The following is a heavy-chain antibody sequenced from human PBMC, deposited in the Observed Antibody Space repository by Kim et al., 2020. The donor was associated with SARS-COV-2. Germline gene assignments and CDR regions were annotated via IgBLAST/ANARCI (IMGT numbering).Heavy chain of an antibody. V-gene: IGHV4-31*03. J-gene: IGHJ5*02. CDR3: ARDQYAIDP. D-gene: IGHD2-2*01. CDR1: GGSISSGNYY. CDR2: IYYSGST. Sequence: TLSLTCTVSGGSISSGNYYWTWIRQPPGKGLEWIGYIYYSGSTYYNPSLKSRVTISADTSKNQFSLKLSSVTVADTAMYYCARDQYAIDPWGQGTLVTVSS.